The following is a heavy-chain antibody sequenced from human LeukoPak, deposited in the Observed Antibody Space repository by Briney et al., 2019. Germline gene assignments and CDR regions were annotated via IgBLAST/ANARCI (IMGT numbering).Heavy chain of an antibody. V-gene: IGHV3-9*01. CDR2: ISWNSGSI. CDR1: GFTFDDYA. CDR3: ARDLAVAGLAHSFDI. J-gene: IGHJ3*02. Sequence: GGSLRLSCAASGFTFDDYAMHWVRQAPGKGLEWVSGISWNSGSIGYADSVKGRFTISRDNAKNSLYLQMNSLRAEDTALYYCARDLAVAGLAHSFDIWGQGTMVTVSS. D-gene: IGHD6-19*01.